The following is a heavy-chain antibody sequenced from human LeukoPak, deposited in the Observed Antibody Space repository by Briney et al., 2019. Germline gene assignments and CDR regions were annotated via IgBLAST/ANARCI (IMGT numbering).Heavy chain of an antibody. J-gene: IGHJ1*01. D-gene: IGHD1-1*01. CDR2: ISKDGTNK. V-gene: IGHV3-30*18. CDR3: GKDLRNEYHMLWGDF. CDR1: GFAFSSFG. Sequence: GGSLRLSCIASGFAFSSFGMHWVRQRPGKGLEWVAVISKDGTNKYYVDSVKGRITISRDNSKSTVFLQMNSLRPEDTAVYYCGKDLRNEYHMLWGDFGGQGTLVTVSS.